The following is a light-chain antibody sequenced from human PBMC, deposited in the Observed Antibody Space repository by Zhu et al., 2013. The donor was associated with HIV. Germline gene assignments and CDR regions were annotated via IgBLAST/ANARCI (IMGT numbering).Light chain of an antibody. Sequence: DIQLTQSPSTLSASVGDSVTITCRASQDINNNLAWYQQSPGKAPKLLIYSASTLQSGVPSRFSGSGSGTDFTLTISCLQSEDFVTYYCQQYYAYPRTFGLGTKVALK. CDR3: QQYYAYPRT. CDR1: QDINNN. V-gene: IGKV1-9*01. CDR2: SAS. J-gene: IGKJ1*01.